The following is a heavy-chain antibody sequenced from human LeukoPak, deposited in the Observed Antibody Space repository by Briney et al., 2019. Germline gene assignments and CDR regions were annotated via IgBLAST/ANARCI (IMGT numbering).Heavy chain of an antibody. CDR2: ISSSSSYI. Sequence: GGSLRLSCAASGFTFSSYSMNWVRQAPGKGLEWVSSISSSSSYIYYADSVKGRFTISRDNAKNSLYLQMNSLRAEDTAVYYCARDQDIAVAGTLDYWGQGTLVTVSS. J-gene: IGHJ4*02. CDR1: GFTFSSYS. V-gene: IGHV3-21*01. CDR3: ARDQDIAVAGTLDY. D-gene: IGHD6-19*01.